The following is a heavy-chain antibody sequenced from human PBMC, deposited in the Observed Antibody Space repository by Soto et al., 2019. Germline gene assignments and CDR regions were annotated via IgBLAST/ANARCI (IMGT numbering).Heavy chain of an antibody. V-gene: IGHV3-9*01. CDR2: INWNGGSI. Sequence: EVQLVESGGGLVQPGRSLRLSCAASGFTFDDYAMHWVRQAPGKGLEWVSGINWNGGSIGYADSVKGRFTISRDNAKNSLYLQMNSLRTEDTALYYCAKEKGFGGVRKGMDVWGQGTTVTVSS. J-gene: IGHJ6*02. CDR1: GFTFDDYA. CDR3: AKEKGFGGVRKGMDV. D-gene: IGHD3-16*01.